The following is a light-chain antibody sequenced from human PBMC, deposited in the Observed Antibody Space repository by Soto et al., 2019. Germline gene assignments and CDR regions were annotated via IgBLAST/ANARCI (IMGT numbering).Light chain of an antibody. J-gene: IGKJ1*01. CDR3: QQYYSYPRT. CDR1: QGISNY. V-gene: IGKV1-9*01. CDR2: VAS. Sequence: DIQLTQSPSFLSASIGDRVTITCRASQGISNYLAWYQQKPGKAPKLLIYVASTLLSGVPSRFSGSGSGTEFTLTISSLQPEDSATYSCQQYYSYPRTFGQGTKVDIK.